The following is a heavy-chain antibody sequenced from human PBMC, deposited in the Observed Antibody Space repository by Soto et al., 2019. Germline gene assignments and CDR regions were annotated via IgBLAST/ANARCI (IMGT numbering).Heavy chain of an antibody. V-gene: IGHV4-31*03. CDR1: DGSINGGGYY. CDR2: IYYFRGTT. J-gene: IGHJ4*02. Sequence: PSETLSLTCTVSDGSINGGGYYWSWIRQRQEEGLEWVGNIYYFRGTTSYNPSPKNRITMSLDMSTNQFFLSLTSVTAADTAVYYCARLFWSGYVYFDSWGQGSQVTVSS. CDR3: ARLFWSGYVYFDS. D-gene: IGHD3-3*01.